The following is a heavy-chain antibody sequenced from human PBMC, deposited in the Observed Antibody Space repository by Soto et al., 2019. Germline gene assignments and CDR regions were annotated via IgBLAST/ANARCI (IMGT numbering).Heavy chain of an antibody. Sequence: QVQLQESGPGLVKPSETLSLTCTVSGGSISSYYWSWIRQPPGKGLEWIGYIYYSGSTNYNPSLKSRVTISVVTSKNQFSLKLSSVTAADTAVYYCARGVGQRYYYYYIDVWGKGTTVTVSS. J-gene: IGHJ6*03. V-gene: IGHV4-59*01. CDR3: ARGVGQRYYYYYIDV. D-gene: IGHD1-26*01. CDR1: GGSISSYY. CDR2: IYYSGST.